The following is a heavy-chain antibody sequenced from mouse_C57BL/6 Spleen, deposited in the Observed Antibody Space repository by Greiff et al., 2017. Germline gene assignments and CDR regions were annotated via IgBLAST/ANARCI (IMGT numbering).Heavy chain of an antibody. J-gene: IGHJ4*01. D-gene: IGHD2-1*01. CDR1: GFTFSSYG. CDR3: ARANYENAMDY. V-gene: IGHV5-6*01. CDR2: ISSGGSYT. Sequence: EVMLVESGGDLVKPGGSLKLSCAASGFTFSSYGMSWVRQTPDKRLEWVATISSGGSYTYYPDRVTGRFTISRDNAKNTLYLQMSSLKSEDTAMYYCARANYENAMDYWGQGTSVTVSS.